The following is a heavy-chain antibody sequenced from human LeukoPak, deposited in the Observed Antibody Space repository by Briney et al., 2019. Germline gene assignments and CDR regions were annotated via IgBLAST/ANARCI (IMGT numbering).Heavy chain of an antibody. CDR2: INPNSGVT. J-gene: IGHJ4*02. Sequence: AASVTVSCKASGYTFTDYYMHWVRQAPGQGLEWMGWINPNSGVTNYAQTFQDRVTMTRDTSISTAYMELSRLRSDDTAVYYCGRAIAGAGSKGYFDYWGQGTLVTVSS. V-gene: IGHV1-2*02. D-gene: IGHD6-13*01. CDR3: GRAIAGAGSKGYFDY. CDR1: GYTFTDYY.